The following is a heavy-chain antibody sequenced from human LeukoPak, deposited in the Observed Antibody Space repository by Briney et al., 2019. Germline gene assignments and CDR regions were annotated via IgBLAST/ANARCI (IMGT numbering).Heavy chain of an antibody. Sequence: GGSLRLSCAASGFTFSSYTMNWVRQAPGKGLEWVANIKQDGSEKYYVDSVKGRFTISRDNAKNSLYLQMNSLRAEDTAVYYCARGSIQWDYWGQGTLVTVSS. CDR1: GFTFSSYT. V-gene: IGHV3-7*01. J-gene: IGHJ4*02. CDR2: IKQDGSEK. D-gene: IGHD5-12*01. CDR3: ARGSIQWDY.